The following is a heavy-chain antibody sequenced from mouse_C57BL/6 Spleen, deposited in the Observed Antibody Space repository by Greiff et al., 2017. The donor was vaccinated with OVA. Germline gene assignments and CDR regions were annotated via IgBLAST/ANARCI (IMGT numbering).Heavy chain of an antibody. V-gene: IGHV3-6*01. D-gene: IGHD4-1*01. CDR3: ASDWDGYAMDY. CDR1: GYSITSGYY. CDR2: ISYDGSN. J-gene: IGHJ4*01. Sequence: EVQLQESGPGLVKPSQSLSLTCSVTGYSITSGYYWNWIRQFPGNKLEWMGYISYDGSNNYNPSLKNRISITRDTSKNQFFLKLNSVTTEDTATYYCASDWDGYAMDYWGQGTSVTVSS.